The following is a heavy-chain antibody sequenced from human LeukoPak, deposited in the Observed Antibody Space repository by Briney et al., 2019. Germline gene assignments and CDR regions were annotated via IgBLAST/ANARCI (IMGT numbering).Heavy chain of an antibody. D-gene: IGHD6-13*01. J-gene: IGHJ4*02. V-gene: IGHV1-8*01. CDR1: GYTLTSYD. CDR3: ARGIKTSPRAAAGY. Sequence: PAASVKVSCQASGYTLTSYDINWGRHATRQGLEWMGWMNPNSGNTGYAQKFQGRVTMTRTTSISTAYMGLSSLRSEDTAVYYCARGIKTSPRAAAGYCGQRTLFTVSS. CDR2: MNPNSGNT.